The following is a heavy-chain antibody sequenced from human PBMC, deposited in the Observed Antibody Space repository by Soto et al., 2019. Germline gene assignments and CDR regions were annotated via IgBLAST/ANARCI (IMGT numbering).Heavy chain of an antibody. CDR1: GFIFSNYW. V-gene: IGHV3-74*01. CDR3: VRDSHGDY. Sequence: EVQLVESGGGLVQPGGTLRLSCAGSGFIFSNYWMHWVRQAPGKGLEWVSRIDHDGPTDYAYSVRGRFTSSRDNAESTLYLQMNSLRPEDTAVYYCVRDSHGDYWGQGTLVTVSS. CDR2: IDHDGPT. J-gene: IGHJ4*02.